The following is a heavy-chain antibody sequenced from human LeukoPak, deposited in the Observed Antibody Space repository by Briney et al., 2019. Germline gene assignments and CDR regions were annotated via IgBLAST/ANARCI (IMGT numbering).Heavy chain of an antibody. V-gene: IGHV3-21*01. D-gene: IGHD3-9*01. CDR1: GFTFSSYS. CDR2: ISSSSSYI. J-gene: IGHJ4*02. CDR3: ARSLRYFDWLLDLLGY. Sequence: GGSLRLSCAASGFTFSSYSMNWVRQAPGKGLEWVSSISSSSSYIYYADSVKGRFTISRDNSKNTLYLQMNSLRAEDTAVYYCARSLRYFDWLLDLLGYWGQGTLVTVSS.